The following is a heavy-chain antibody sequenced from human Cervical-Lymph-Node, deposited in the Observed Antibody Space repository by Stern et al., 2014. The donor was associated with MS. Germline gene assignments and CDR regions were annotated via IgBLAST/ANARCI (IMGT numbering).Heavy chain of an antibody. J-gene: IGHJ4*02. V-gene: IGHV5-51*03. CDR3: AKGAGATLRRFDF. CDR2: IYPADSDT. CDR1: GYNFPNYW. D-gene: IGHD1-14*01. Sequence: EVQLVESGAEVKKSGESLKISCKATGYNFPNYWIGWVRQMPGKGLEWMGIIYPADSDTRYSTSIHGQVTISADKSINTAYLQWTSLKASDTAIYFCAKGAGATLRRFDFGGQGTLVTVSS.